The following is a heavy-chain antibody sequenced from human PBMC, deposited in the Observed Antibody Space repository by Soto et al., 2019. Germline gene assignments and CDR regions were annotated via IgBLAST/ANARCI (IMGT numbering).Heavy chain of an antibody. V-gene: IGHV4-39*01. J-gene: IGHJ6*02. CDR1: GGSITSTSYS. CDR2: FYYSENT. Sequence: SATLSLTCSPSGGSITSTSYSWGWIRQPPGKGLEWIGTFYYSENTYYSPSLKSRVTISVDTSKNQFSLKLSSVTAADTAVYYCAKLAGYCSGNSCHGDYAMDVWGQGTTVT. CDR3: AKLAGYCSGNSCHGDYAMDV. D-gene: IGHD2-2*01.